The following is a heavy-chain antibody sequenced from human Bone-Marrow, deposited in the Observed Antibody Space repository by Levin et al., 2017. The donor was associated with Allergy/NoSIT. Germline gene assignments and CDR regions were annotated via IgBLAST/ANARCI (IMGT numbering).Heavy chain of an antibody. Sequence: GGSLRLSCAASGIAFGSQRMHWVRQAPGKGLVWVSRIDVDGSGTNYADSVKGRFTISRDNAKNTLYLQMDGLRAEDTAVYHCARGDHHALDVWGQGTTVTVSS. CDR3: ARGDHHALDV. V-gene: IGHV3-74*01. D-gene: IGHD2-21*02. CDR2: IDVDGSGT. J-gene: IGHJ6*02. CDR1: GIAFGSQR.